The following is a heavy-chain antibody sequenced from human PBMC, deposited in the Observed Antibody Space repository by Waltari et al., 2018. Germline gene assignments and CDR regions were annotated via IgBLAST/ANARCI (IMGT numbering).Heavy chain of an antibody. CDR1: GFTFSSYA. D-gene: IGHD3-22*01. J-gene: IGHJ4*02. V-gene: IGHV3-49*04. CDR3: TRDRDDSSGYYPLFGDY. CDR2: IRSKAYGGTT. Sequence: EVQLLESGGGLVQPGGSLRLSCAASGFTFSSYAMGWVRQAPGPGLEWVGFIRSKAYGGTTEYAASVKGRFTISRDDSKSIAYLQMNSLKTEDTAVYYCTRDRDDSSGYYPLFGDYWGQGTLVTVSS.